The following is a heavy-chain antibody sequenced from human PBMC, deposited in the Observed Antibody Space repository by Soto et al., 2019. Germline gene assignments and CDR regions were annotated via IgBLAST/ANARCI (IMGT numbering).Heavy chain of an antibody. CDR3: ARGPGDYYDSSGYIYYYYGMDV. J-gene: IGHJ6*02. D-gene: IGHD3-22*01. CDR2: INPSGGST. V-gene: IGHV1-46*01. Sequence: QVQLVQSGAEVKKPGASVKVSCKASGYTFTSYYMHWVRQAPGQGLEWMGIINPSGGSTSYAQKFRGGVTMTRDTSTSTVYMELSSLRSEDTAVYYCARGPGDYYDSSGYIYYYYGMDVWGQGTTVTVSS. CDR1: GYTFTSYY.